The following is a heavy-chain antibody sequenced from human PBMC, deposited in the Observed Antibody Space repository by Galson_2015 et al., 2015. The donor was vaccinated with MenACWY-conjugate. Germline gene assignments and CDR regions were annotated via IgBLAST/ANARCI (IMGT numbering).Heavy chain of an antibody. CDR2: IYWDDDK. Sequence: PALVKPTQILTLTCTFSGFSLSTSGVGVGWIRQPPGKALEWLALIYWDDDKRYSPSLRSRLTITKDTSKNHVVLTMTNMDPVDTATYYCSRTGATPGDYWGQGTLVTVSS. CDR3: SRTGATPGDY. CDR1: GFSLSTSGVG. J-gene: IGHJ4*02. V-gene: IGHV2-5*02. D-gene: IGHD2-15*01.